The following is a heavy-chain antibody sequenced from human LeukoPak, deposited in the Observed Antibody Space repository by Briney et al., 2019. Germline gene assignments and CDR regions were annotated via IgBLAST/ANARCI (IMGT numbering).Heavy chain of an antibody. CDR2: ISSSSSYI. Sequence: GGSLRLSCAASGFTFSSYSMNWVRQAPGKGLEWVSSISSSSSYIYYADSVKGRLTISRDNAKNSLYLQMNSLRAEDTAVYYCARSGEPYTPGLWFGELLYSYYYYGMDVWGQGTTVTVSS. CDR3: ARSGEPYTPGLWFGELLYSYYYYGMDV. D-gene: IGHD3-10*01. J-gene: IGHJ6*02. CDR1: GFTFSSYS. V-gene: IGHV3-21*01.